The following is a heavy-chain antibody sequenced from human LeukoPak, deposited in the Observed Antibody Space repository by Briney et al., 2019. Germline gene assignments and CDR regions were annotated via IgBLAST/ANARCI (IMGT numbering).Heavy chain of an antibody. V-gene: IGHV4-39*07. CDR3: ARDRALRYFDWLLSTFDAFDI. CDR2: IYYSGST. CDR1: GGSISSSSYY. D-gene: IGHD3-9*01. J-gene: IGHJ3*02. Sequence: SETLSLTCTVSGGSISSSSYYWGWIRQPPGKGLEWIGSIYYSGSTYYNPSLKSRVTISVDTSKNQFSLKLSSVTAADTAVYYCARDRALRYFDWLLSTFDAFDIWGQGTMVTVSS.